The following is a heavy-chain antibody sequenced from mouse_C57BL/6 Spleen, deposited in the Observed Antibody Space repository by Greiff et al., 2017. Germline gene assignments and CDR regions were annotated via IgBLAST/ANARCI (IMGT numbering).Heavy chain of an antibody. CDR2: IDPSDSYT. CDR3: ASRSGYGWFAY. Sequence: VQLQQPGAELVMPGASVKLSCKASGYTFTSYWMHWVKQRPGQGLEWIGEIDPSDSYTNYNQKFKGKSTLTVDKSSSTAYMQLSSLTSEDSAVYYCASRSGYGWFAYWGQGTLVTVSA. V-gene: IGHV1-69*01. D-gene: IGHD2-14*01. J-gene: IGHJ3*01. CDR1: GYTFTSYW.